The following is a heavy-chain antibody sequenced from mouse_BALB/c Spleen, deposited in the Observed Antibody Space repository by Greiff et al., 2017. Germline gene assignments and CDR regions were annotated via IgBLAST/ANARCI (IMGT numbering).Heavy chain of an antibody. D-gene: IGHD4-1*01. CDR3: ARKNWEGSFAY. CDR2: ISYDGSN. CDR1: GYSITSGYY. V-gene: IGHV3-6*02. J-gene: IGHJ3*01. Sequence: VQLKESGPGLVKPSQSLSLTCSVTGYSITSGYYWNWIRQFPGNKLEWMGYISYDGSNNYNPSLKNRISITRDTSKNQFFLKLNSVTTEDTATYYCARKNWEGSFAYWGQGTLVTVSA.